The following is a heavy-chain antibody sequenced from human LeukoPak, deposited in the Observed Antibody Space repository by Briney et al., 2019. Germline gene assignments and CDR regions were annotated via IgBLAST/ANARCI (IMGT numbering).Heavy chain of an antibody. CDR3: AREDYYGSVNAFDI. V-gene: IGHV3-23*01. J-gene: IGHJ3*02. CDR1: GFTFSRYG. CDR2: ISDTGDST. Sequence: GGTLRLSCAASGFTFSRYGMTWVRQAPGKGLEWVSTISDTGDSTYYADSVKGRFTISRDNSKNTLYLQMNSLRAEDTAVYYCAREDYYGSVNAFDIWGQGTMVTVSS. D-gene: IGHD3-10*01.